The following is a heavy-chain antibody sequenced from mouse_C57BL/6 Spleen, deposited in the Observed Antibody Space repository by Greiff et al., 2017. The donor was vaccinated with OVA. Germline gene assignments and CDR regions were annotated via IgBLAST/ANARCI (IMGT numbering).Heavy chain of an antibody. V-gene: IGHV5-9-1*02. CDR2: ISSGGDYI. CDR3: TREDLYGSSSYFDC. J-gene: IGHJ2*01. D-gene: IGHD1-1*01. CDR1: GFTFSSYA. Sequence: EVKLVESGEGLVKPGGSLKLSCAASGFTFSSYAMSWVRQTPEKRLEWVAYISSGGDYIYYADTVKGRFTISRDNARKTLYLQMSSLKSEDTAMYYCTREDLYGSSSYFDCWGQGTTLTVSS.